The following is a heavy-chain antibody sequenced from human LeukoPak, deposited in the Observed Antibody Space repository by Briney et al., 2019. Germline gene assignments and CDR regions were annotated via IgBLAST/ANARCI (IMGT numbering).Heavy chain of an antibody. CDR2: ISGSGGST. Sequence: GGSLRLSCAASGFTFSSYAMSWVRQAPGKGLEWVSAISGSGGSTYYADSVKGRFTISRDNSKNTLYLQMNNLRAEDTAVYYCAKPGVSRPSWYRVDYSDWGQGTLVTVSS. CDR3: AKPGVSRPSWYRVDYSD. D-gene: IGHD1-26*01. J-gene: IGHJ4*02. V-gene: IGHV3-23*01. CDR1: GFTFSSYA.